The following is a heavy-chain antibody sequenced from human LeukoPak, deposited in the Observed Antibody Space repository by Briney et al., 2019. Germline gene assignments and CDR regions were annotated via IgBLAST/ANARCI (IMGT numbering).Heavy chain of an antibody. D-gene: IGHD3-9*01. CDR1: GYSFTSYW. J-gene: IGHJ6*04. CDR2: IDPSDSYT. Sequence: GESLRISCKGSGYSFTSYWISWVRQMPGKGLEWMGRIDPSDSYTNYSPSFQGHVTISADKSISTAYLQWSSLKASDTAMYYCARLGDILTGYYSGKVDVWGKGTTVTVSS. CDR3: ARLGDILTGYYSGKVDV. V-gene: IGHV5-10-1*01.